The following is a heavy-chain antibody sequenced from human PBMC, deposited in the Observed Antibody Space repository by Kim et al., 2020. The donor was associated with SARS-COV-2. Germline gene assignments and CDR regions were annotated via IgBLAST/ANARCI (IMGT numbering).Heavy chain of an antibody. Sequence: SVKVSCKASGFTFTSSAMQWVRQARGQRLEWIGWIVVGSGNTNYAQKFQERVTITRDMSTSTAYMELSSLRSEDTAVYYCAADLGNDYVWGGDYYYYYGMDVWGQGTTVTVSS. CDR1: GFTFTSSA. D-gene: IGHD3-16*01. CDR3: AADLGNDYVWGGDYYYYYGMDV. CDR2: IVVGSGNT. V-gene: IGHV1-58*02. J-gene: IGHJ6*02.